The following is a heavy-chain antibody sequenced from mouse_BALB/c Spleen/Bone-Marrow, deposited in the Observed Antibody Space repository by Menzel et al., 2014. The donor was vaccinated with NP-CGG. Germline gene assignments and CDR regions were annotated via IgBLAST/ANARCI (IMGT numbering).Heavy chain of an antibody. CDR1: GFTFSSYT. J-gene: IGHJ4*01. D-gene: IGHD2-3*01. CDR2: ITSVGVYT. Sequence: EVKLMESGGGLVKPGGSLKLSCAASGFTFSSYTMSWVRQTPEKRLEWVATITSVGVYTYYPDSVKGRFTISRDNAKNTLYLQMSSPKPEDTAMYYCTRDLYDGYSYYAMDYWGQGTSVTVSS. CDR3: TRDLYDGYSYYAMDY. V-gene: IGHV5-6-4*01.